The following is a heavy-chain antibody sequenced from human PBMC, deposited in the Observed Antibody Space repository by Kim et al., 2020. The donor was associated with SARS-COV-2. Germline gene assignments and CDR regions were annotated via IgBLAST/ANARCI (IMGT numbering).Heavy chain of an antibody. CDR2: IWYDGSNK. V-gene: IGHV3-33*01. CDR1: GFTFSKYG. J-gene: IGHJ3*02. D-gene: IGHD6-19*01. CDR3: AREQLAPSDAFDI. Sequence: GGSLRLSCAASGFTFSKYGMHWVRQAPGKGLEWVAVIWYDGSNKNYGDSVKGRFTISRDNSKNTVNLQMNSLRAEDTAVYYCAREQLAPSDAFDIWGPG.